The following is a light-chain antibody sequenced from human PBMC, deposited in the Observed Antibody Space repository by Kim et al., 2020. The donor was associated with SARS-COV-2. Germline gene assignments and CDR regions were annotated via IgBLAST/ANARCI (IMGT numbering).Light chain of an antibody. CDR3: YSRDTSGSHVI. CDR1: SLRNYF. J-gene: IGLJ1*01. Sequence: SSELTQDPVVSVALGQTVRITCHGDSLRNYFADWCQQRPGQAPVVVIYDKDTRPSGIPDRFSGSGSDNTASLTITGAQAEDEAEYFCYSRDTSGSHVIFG. V-gene: IGLV3-19*01. CDR2: DKD.